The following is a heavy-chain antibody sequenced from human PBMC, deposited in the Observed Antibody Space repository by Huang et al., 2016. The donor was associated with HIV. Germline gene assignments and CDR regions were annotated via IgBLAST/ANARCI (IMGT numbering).Heavy chain of an antibody. CDR3: ARDPKYHRIGYYRQRRGIDI. CDR1: GYTFTSYG. D-gene: IGHD3-22*01. Sequence: QIQLMQSGPELKQPGVSVKVSFKASGYTFTSYGINLVRQAPGQGPESMGWISASSGDTEYAQKCQGRVTVTTDTSTNIAYMELRSLRSDDTAKYYCARDPKYHRIGYYRQRRGIDIWGQGTMVIVSS. V-gene: IGHV1-18*01. J-gene: IGHJ3*02. CDR2: ISASSGDT.